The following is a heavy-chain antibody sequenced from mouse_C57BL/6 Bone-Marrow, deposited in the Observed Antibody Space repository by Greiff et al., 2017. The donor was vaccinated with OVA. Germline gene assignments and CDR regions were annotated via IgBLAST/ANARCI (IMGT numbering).Heavy chain of an antibody. Sequence: VQLQQPGAELVRPGTSVKLSCKASGYTFTSYWMHWVKQRPGQGLEWIGVIDPSDSYTNYNPKFKGKATLTVDTSSSTAYMQLSSLTSEESAGYYCARRDDGSSYVETWFAYWGQGTLVTVSA. V-gene: IGHV1-59*01. J-gene: IGHJ3*01. CDR1: GYTFTSYW. D-gene: IGHD1-1*01. CDR3: ARRDDGSSYVETWFAY. CDR2: IDPSDSYT.